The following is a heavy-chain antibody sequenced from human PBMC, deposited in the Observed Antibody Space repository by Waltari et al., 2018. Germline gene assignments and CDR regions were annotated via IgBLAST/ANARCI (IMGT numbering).Heavy chain of an antibody. Sequence: QVQLQESGPGLVRTSETLSLTCTVSGDSMKTYYWNWIRQSPGKGLEWIGFVYYSGGTNFNPSFGSRVNMSVDTSENQCSLRLTSVTAADTAVYYCARGEAAVNWHFDLWGRGTLVTVSS. V-gene: IGHV4-59*01. D-gene: IGHD6-25*01. CDR2: VYYSGGT. CDR3: ARGEAAVNWHFDL. CDR1: GDSMKTYY. J-gene: IGHJ2*01.